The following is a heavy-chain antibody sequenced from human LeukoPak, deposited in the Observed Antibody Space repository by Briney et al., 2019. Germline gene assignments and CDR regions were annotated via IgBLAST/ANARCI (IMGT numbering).Heavy chain of an antibody. V-gene: IGHV3-15*01. Sequence: PGGSLRLSCAASGFTFSEAWMSWVRQAPGKGLEWVGRIKSKTDGETTDYSAPVKGRFTISRDDSKNTLYLQMSSLKIEDTAVYYCTGDIGGYSTIIDYWGQGTLVTVST. J-gene: IGHJ4*02. CDR1: GFTFSEAW. CDR2: IKSKTDGETT. D-gene: IGHD3-22*01. CDR3: TGDIGGYSTIIDY.